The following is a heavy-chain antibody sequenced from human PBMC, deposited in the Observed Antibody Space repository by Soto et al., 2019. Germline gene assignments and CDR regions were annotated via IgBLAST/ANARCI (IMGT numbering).Heavy chain of an antibody. Sequence: SETLSLTCAVYGGSFSGYYWSWIRQPQGKGLEWIGEINHSGSTNYNPSLKSRVTISVDTSKNQFSLKLSSVTAADTAVYYCARRRRAYSSSSGRVFDYWGQGTLVTVSS. CDR3: ARRRRAYSSSSGRVFDY. J-gene: IGHJ4*02. V-gene: IGHV4-34*01. D-gene: IGHD6-6*01. CDR1: GGSFSGYY. CDR2: INHSGST.